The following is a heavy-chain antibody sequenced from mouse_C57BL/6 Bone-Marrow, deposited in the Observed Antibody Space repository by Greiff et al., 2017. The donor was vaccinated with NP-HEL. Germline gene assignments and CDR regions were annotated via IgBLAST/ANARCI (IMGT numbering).Heavy chain of an antibody. CDR3: ARGGRQGDYAMDY. V-gene: IGHV1-69*01. Sequence: VQLQQPGAELVMPGASVKLSCKASGYTFTSYWMHWVKQMPGPGLEWIGELDPSDSYTNYNQKFKGKSTLTVDKSSSTAYMQLSSLTSEDSAVYYCARGGRQGDYAMDYWGQGTSVTVSS. CDR1: GYTFTSYW. CDR2: LDPSDSYT. J-gene: IGHJ4*01. D-gene: IGHD2-12*01.